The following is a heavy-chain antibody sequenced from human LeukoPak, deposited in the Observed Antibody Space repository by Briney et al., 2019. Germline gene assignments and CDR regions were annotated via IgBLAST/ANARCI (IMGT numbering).Heavy chain of an antibody. CDR3: AGHRDYYDT. CDR2: IYSTGSA. Sequence: PSETLSLTCTVSGSSINNNFWTWIRQPPGKGLEWIGHIYSTGSANYNPSLKSRVLISGDTSKNQISLKLTSVTAADTAVYFCAGHRDYYDTWGHGTLVTVSS. J-gene: IGHJ4*01. CDR1: GSSINNNF. D-gene: IGHD3-22*01. V-gene: IGHV4-59*08.